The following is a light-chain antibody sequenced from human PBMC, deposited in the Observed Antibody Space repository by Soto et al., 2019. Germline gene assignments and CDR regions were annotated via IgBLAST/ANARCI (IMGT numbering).Light chain of an antibody. CDR3: QQYGSSPPVT. CDR1: QSVYSSY. Sequence: EIVLTQSPDTLSLSPGERATLSCRASQSVYSSYLAWFQQKPGQAPRLLISGASSRAPGIPERFSGSGSGTDFTLTISRLEPEDFAVYSCQQYGSSPPVTLGGGTKVEIK. V-gene: IGKV3-20*01. J-gene: IGKJ4*01. CDR2: GAS.